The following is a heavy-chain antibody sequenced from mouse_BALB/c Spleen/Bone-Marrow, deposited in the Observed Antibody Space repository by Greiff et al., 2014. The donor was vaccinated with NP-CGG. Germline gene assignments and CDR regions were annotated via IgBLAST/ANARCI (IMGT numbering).Heavy chain of an antibody. CDR1: GFSLTTYG. CDR3: ARNHRGYYFDY. J-gene: IGHJ2*01. Sequence: QVQLQQSGPGLVQPSQSLSITCTVSGFSLTTYGVHWVRQSPGKGLEWLGVIWIGGSTDYNAAFISRLSISKDNSKSQVFFKMNSLQANDTAIYYCARNHRGYYFDYWGQGTTLTVSS. CDR2: IWIGGST. V-gene: IGHV2-2*02. D-gene: IGHD3-1*01.